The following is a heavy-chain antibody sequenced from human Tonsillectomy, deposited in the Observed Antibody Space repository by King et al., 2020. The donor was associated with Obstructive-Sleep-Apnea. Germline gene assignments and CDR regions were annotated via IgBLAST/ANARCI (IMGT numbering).Heavy chain of an antibody. CDR2: ISGNGGDST. Sequence: VQLVESGGGFVQPGGSLRLSCAASGFTFSVYAMNWVRQAPGKGLEWVSSISGNGGDSTYYADSLKGRFTISRDNSKNTLYLQMNSLRAEDTAVYYCAKDLSSWYSDYPFDYWGQGTLVTVSS. V-gene: IGHV3-23*04. CDR1: GFTFSVYA. J-gene: IGHJ4*02. D-gene: IGHD6-13*01. CDR3: AKDLSSWYSDYPFDY.